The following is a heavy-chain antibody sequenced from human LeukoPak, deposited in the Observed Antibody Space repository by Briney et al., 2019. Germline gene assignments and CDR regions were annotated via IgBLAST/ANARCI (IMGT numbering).Heavy chain of an antibody. D-gene: IGHD2-2*01. CDR3: ARDASQFGVPAAIGLDY. CDR2: IYYSGST. CDR1: GGSISSYY. Sequence: SETLSLTCAVSGGSISSYYWSWIRQPPGKGLEWIGYIYYSGSTNYNPSLKSRVTISLDTSKNQFSLKLSSVTAADTAVYYCARDASQFGVPAAIGLDYWGQGTLVTVSS. J-gene: IGHJ4*02. V-gene: IGHV4-59*01.